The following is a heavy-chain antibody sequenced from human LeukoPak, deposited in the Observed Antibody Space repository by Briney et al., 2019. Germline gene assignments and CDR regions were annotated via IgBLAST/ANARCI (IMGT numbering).Heavy chain of an antibody. CDR2: IYHSGST. CDR1: GGSISSGGYS. D-gene: IGHD3-9*01. V-gene: IGHV4-30-2*01. Sequence: SQTLSLTCAVSGGSISSGGYSWSRIRQPPGKGLEWIGYIYHSGSTYYNPSLKSRVTISVDRSKNQFSLKLSSVTAADTAVYYCARADILTGLGSFDYWGQGTLVTVSS. CDR3: ARADILTGLGSFDY. J-gene: IGHJ4*02.